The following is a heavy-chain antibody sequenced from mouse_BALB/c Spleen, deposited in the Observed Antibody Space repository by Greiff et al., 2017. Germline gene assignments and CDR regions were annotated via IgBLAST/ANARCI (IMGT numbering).Heavy chain of an antibody. CDR1: GYSITSGYS. Sequence: EVQGVESGPDLVKPSQSLSLTCTVTGYSITSGYSWPWIRQCPGNILEWMGYIHYSGSTNYNPALKSRISITRDTSKNQFFLQLNSVTTEDTATYYCGRAGSSWDWYFDVWGAGTTVTVSS. D-gene: IGHD1-1*01. CDR2: IHYSGST. J-gene: IGHJ1*01. CDR3: GRAGSSWDWYFDV. V-gene: IGHV3-1*02.